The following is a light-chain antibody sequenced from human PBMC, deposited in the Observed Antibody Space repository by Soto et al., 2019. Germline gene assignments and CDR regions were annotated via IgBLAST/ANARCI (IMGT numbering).Light chain of an antibody. CDR1: QNLSRN. Sequence: EMVMTLSPATLSVSPGERATPSCRASQNLSRNLAWYQQQPGQAPRLLIFYASTRATGIPARFSGSGSGTDFTLTISSLQSEDFAVYYCQQYDKWPHTFGQGTKLEIK. V-gene: IGKV3-15*01. CDR3: QQYDKWPHT. CDR2: YAS. J-gene: IGKJ2*01.